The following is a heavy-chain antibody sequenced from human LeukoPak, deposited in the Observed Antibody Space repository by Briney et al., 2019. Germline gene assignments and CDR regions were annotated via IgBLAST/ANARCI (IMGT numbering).Heavy chain of an antibody. CDR1: GFTFSSYA. Sequence: PGGSVRLSCAASGFTFSSYAMSWVRQAPGKGLEWVSVIYSGGSTYYADSVKGRFTISRDNAKNTLYLQMNSLRAEDTAVYYCARDHDYGGNFDYWGQGTLVTVSS. CDR3: ARDHDYGGNFDY. J-gene: IGHJ4*02. D-gene: IGHD4-23*01. V-gene: IGHV3-66*01. CDR2: IYSGGST.